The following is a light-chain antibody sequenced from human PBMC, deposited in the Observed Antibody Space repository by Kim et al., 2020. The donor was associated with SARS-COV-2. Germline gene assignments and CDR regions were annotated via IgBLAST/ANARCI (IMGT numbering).Light chain of an antibody. CDR2: DVI. CDR3: TSYTSSNTFV. V-gene: IGLV2-14*03. CDR1: SSDIGTYNY. Sequence: GRSFTISCTGTSSDIGTYNYVAWYQQHPGYAPKLIIFDVIRRPSGVSNRFSGSKSGNTASLTISGLQAEDEGDYYCTSYTSSNTFVFGGGTQLTVL. J-gene: IGLJ3*02.